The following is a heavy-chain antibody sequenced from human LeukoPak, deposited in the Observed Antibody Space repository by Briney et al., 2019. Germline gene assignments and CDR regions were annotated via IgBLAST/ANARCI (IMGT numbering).Heavy chain of an antibody. CDR2: IYYSGST. D-gene: IGHD1-26*01. J-gene: IGHJ4*02. V-gene: IGHV4-59*08. Sequence: SETLSLTCTVSGGSISSYYWSWIRQPPGKGLEWIGYIYYSGSTNYNPSLKSRVTISVDTSKNQFSLKLSSVTAADTAVYYCARLGQWELQGWGQGTLVTVSS. CDR3: ARLGQWELQG. CDR1: GGSISSYY.